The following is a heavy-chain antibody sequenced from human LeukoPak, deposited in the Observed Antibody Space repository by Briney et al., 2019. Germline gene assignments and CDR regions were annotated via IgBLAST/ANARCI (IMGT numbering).Heavy chain of an antibody. CDR1: GGSISSTSYY. V-gene: IGHV4-39*01. D-gene: IGHD2-21*01. CDR2: ISYSGSI. J-gene: IGHJ4*02. CDR3: ATLEIGDYYFDY. Sequence: SETLSLTCAVSGGSISSTSYYWGWVRQPPRKGLEWIGSISYSGSIHYNPSLKSRVTISVDTSKNHFSLRLSSVTAADTAVYYCATLEIGDYYFDYWGQGTLVTVSS.